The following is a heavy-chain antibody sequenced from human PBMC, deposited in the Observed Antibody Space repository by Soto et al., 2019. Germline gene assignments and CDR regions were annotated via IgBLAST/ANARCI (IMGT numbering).Heavy chain of an antibody. CDR3: AKDRALSSSSDY. D-gene: IGHD6-6*01. Sequence: EVQLLESGGGLVQPGGSLRLSGSASGFTFSSYAMSWVRQAPGKGLEWVSAISGSGGSTYYADSVKGSFTISRDNSKNTLYLQMNSLRAEDTAVYYCAKDRALSSSSDYWGQGTLVTVSS. CDR2: ISGSGGST. J-gene: IGHJ4*02. V-gene: IGHV3-23*01. CDR1: GFTFSSYA.